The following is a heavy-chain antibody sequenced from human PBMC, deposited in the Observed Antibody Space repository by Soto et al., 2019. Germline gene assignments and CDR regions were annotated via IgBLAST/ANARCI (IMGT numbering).Heavy chain of an antibody. V-gene: IGHV4-4*02. CDR2: VYHTGDT. CDR3: AREIVTAGGNNYFDP. J-gene: IGHJ5*02. Sequence: SETLSLTCGVSGGTVASSHWWSWVRQSPGGGLEWIGNVYHTGDTNFNPSLQSRVTISVDKSNNQFSLRLNSLTAADTAVYFCAREIVTAGGNNYFDPWGPGTRVTSPQ. CDR1: GGTVASSHW. D-gene: IGHD2-21*02.